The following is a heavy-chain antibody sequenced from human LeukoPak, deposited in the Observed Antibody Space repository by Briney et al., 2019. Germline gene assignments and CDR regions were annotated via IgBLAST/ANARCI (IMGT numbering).Heavy chain of an antibody. J-gene: IGHJ6*02. Sequence: PGGSLRLSCAASGFTFSSYAMHWVRQAPGKGLEWVAVISYDGSNKYYADSVKGRFTISRDNSKNTLYLQMNSLRAEDTAVYYCARDREPYSAGWFWDIVVVPAAFSYGMDVWGQGTTVTVSS. CDR3: ARDREPYSAGWFWDIVVVPAAFSYGMDV. CDR1: GFTFSSYA. V-gene: IGHV3-30-3*01. D-gene: IGHD2-2*01. CDR2: ISYDGSNK.